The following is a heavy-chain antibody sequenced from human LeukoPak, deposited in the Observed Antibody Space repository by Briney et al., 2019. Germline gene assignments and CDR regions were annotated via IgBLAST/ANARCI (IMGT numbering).Heavy chain of an antibody. CDR3: AKDVLELWSGSSHHTAIDY. J-gene: IGHJ4*02. CDR1: GFIFSSYS. D-gene: IGHD3-3*01. Sequence: GGSLRLSCVASGFIFSSYSMNWVRQAPGKGLEWISHVSSSSSNIYYADSVRGRFTISRDNAKNTLYLQMNSLRAEDTAVYYCAKDVLELWSGSSHHTAIDYWGQGTLVTVSS. V-gene: IGHV3-48*04. CDR2: VSSSSSNI.